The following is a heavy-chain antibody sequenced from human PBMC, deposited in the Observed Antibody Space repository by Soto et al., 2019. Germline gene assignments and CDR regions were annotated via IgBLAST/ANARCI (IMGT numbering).Heavy chain of an antibody. CDR2: IYYSGCT. CDR3: ARGIEGWYQGRYCCGMEV. J-gene: IGHJ6*02. D-gene: IGHD6-19*01. V-gene: IGHV4-61*01. Sequence: QVQLQESGPGLLKPSETLSLTCTVSGGSVRSGSYYWSWIRQSPGKGLEWIGYIYYSGCTYYKHSLKSRVTISVDTSKNQFSRQLSSVTASDTAVYYCARGIEGWYQGRYCCGMEVWGQWTTVTLSS. CDR1: GGSVRSGSYY.